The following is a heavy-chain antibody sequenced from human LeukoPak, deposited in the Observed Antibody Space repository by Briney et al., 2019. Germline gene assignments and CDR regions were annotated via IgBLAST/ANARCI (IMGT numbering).Heavy chain of an antibody. V-gene: IGHV1-2*02. D-gene: IGHD6-13*01. CDR2: INPNDAGI. CDR1: GYSFTDYY. J-gene: IGHJ4*02. CDR3: ARGRGVLAAAGQLFDY. Sequence: ASVKVSCKSSGYSFTDYYMHWVRQAPGQGLEWMGWINPNDAGIDYAQKFQGRVTMTRDTSIPTVYVELRSLRSDDTAVYYCARGRGVLAAAGQLFDYWGQGTLVTVSS.